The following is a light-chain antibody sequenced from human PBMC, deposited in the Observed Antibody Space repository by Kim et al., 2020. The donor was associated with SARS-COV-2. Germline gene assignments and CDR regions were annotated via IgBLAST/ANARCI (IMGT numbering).Light chain of an antibody. CDR1: QSVSSSY. V-gene: IGKV3-20*01. Sequence: LSPGEMATLSCRASQSVSSSYLAWYQQKPGQAPTLLIYGASSRATGIPDRFSGSGSGTDFTLTISRLEPEDFAVYYCQQYGSSLYTFGQGTKLEI. J-gene: IGKJ2*01. CDR2: GAS. CDR3: QQYGSSLYT.